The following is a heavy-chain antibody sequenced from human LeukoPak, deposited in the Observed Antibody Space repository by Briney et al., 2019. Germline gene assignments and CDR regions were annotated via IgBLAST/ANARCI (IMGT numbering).Heavy chain of an antibody. D-gene: IGHD6-13*01. CDR1: GYTFTDYC. CDR3: AVVQQLGSYYFDY. CDR2: IIPIFGTA. V-gene: IGHV1-69*05. J-gene: IGHJ4*02. Sequence: SVKISCKVSGYTFTDYCMHWVQQAPGKGLEWMGRIIPIFGTANYAQKFQGRVTITTDESTSTAYMELSSLRSEDTAVYYCAVVQQLGSYYFDYWGQGTLVTVSS.